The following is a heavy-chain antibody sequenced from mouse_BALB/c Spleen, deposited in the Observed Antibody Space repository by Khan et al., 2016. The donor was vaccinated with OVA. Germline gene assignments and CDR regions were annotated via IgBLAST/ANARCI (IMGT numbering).Heavy chain of an antibody. J-gene: IGHJ3*01. CDR1: GYSFTDYY. CDR2: ISPGSGDT. CDR3: TGMNYFGYPFAS. Sequence: QVQLKQSGAELARPGASVTLSCTASGYSFTDYYINWVKQRTGQGLEWIGEISPGSGDTYYNEKFKGQATLTADKSSSTAYMQLSSLTSEASALSFCTGMNYFGYPFASWGQGTLVTVSA. D-gene: IGHD1-2*01. V-gene: IGHV1-77*01.